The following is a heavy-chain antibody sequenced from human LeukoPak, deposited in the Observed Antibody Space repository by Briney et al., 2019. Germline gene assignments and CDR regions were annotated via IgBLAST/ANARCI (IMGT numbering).Heavy chain of an antibody. V-gene: IGHV4-31*03. D-gene: IGHD6-13*01. CDR3: ARDGPEYSSSWRYFQH. Sequence: SQTLSLTCTVSGGSISSGGYYWSWIRQHPGKGLEWIGYIYYSGSTYYNPSLKSRVTISVDTSRNQFSLKLSSVAAADTAVYYCARDGPEYSSSWRYFQHWGQGTLVTVSS. CDR2: IYYSGST. CDR1: GGSISSGGYY. J-gene: IGHJ1*01.